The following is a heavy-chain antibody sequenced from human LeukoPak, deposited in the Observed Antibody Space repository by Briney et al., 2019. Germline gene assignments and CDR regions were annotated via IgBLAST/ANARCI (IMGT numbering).Heavy chain of an antibody. CDR1: GFTFSSYE. Sequence: GGSLRPSCAASGFTFSSYEMNWVRQAPGKGLEWVSYISSSGSTIYYTDSVKGRFTISRDNAKNSLYMQMNSLIAEDTAVYYCARDVVPYYNFWLDYWGQGTLVTVSS. V-gene: IGHV3-48*03. D-gene: IGHD3-3*01. CDR3: ARDVVPYYNFWLDY. CDR2: ISSSGSTI. J-gene: IGHJ4*02.